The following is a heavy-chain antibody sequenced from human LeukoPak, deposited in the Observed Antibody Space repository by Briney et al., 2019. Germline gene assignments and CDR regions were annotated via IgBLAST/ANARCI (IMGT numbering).Heavy chain of an antibody. J-gene: IGHJ3*02. D-gene: IGHD3-10*01. CDR3: ARTTHRGADAFDI. Sequence: ASVKVSCKASGYTFTKYDIHWVRQAPGQRLEWMGWISPYIGNTYYSQKLQGRVTMTTDTSTTTAYMELRSLRSDDTGVYYCARTTHRGADAFDIWGQGTLVTVSS. CDR2: ISPYIGNT. V-gene: IGHV1-18*01. CDR1: GYTFTKYD.